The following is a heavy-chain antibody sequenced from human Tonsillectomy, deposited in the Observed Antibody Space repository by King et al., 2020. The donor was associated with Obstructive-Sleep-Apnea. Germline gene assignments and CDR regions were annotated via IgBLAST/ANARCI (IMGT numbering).Heavy chain of an antibody. D-gene: IGHD6-19*01. CDR2: ISGSSSAM. CDR3: SELQTDSSGLVRDY. V-gene: IGHV3-48*04. J-gene: IGHJ4*02. CDR1: GFTSSSYN. Sequence: VQLVESGGGLVQPGESLRLSCAASGFTSSSYNMNWVRQAPGKGLEWVSYISGSSSAMYYADSVKGRFTISRDNAKNSLYLQMNSLRAEDTAVYYCSELQTDSSGLVRDYWGQGTLVTVSS.